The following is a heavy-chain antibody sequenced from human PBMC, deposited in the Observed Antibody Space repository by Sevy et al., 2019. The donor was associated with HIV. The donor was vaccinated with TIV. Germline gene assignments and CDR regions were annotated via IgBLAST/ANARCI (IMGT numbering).Heavy chain of an antibody. Sequence: GGSLRLSCAASGFTFSNYAMSWVRQAPGKGLEWVSAITGNGDATYYGDSVKGRFTISRDNSKNTLFLQMNSLRDADTASYYCAKGGGYDSPKYYYYMDVWGKGTTVTVSS. CDR3: AKGGGYDSPKYYYYMDV. V-gene: IGHV3-23*01. CDR2: ITGNGDAT. D-gene: IGHD5-12*01. J-gene: IGHJ6*03. CDR1: GFTFSNYA.